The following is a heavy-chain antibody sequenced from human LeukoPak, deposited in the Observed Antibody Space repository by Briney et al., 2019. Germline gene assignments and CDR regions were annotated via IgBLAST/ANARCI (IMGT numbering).Heavy chain of an antibody. CDR1: GFTFSSYA. V-gene: IGHV3-64*01. J-gene: IGHJ4*02. D-gene: IGHD1-26*01. CDR2: ISSNGGST. Sequence: GGSLRLSCAASGFTFSSYAMHWVRQAPGKGLEYVSAISSNGGSTYYANSVKGRFTISRDNSKNTLYLQMGSLRAEDMAVYYCARDRRRELGYYFDYWGQETLVTVSS. CDR3: ARDRRRELGYYFDY.